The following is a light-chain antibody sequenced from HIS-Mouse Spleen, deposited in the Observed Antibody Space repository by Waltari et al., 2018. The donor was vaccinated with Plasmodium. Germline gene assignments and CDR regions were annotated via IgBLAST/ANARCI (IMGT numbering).Light chain of an antibody. CDR3: SSYAGSNNLV. CDR2: EVS. J-gene: IGLJ2*01. Sequence: QSALTQPPSASGSPGQSVTISCTGTSSDVGGYNYVSWYQQHPGKAPKLMIYEVSKRPSWVPDRFSGSKSVNTASLTVSGLQAEDEADYYCSSYAGSNNLVFGGGTKLTVL. CDR1: SSDVGGYNY. V-gene: IGLV2-8*01.